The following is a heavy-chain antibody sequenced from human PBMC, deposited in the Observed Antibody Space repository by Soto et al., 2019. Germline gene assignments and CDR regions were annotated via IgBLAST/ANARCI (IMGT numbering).Heavy chain of an antibody. Sequence: GGSLRLSCAASGFTFSSYAMHWVRQAPGKGLEWVAVISYDGSNKYYADSVKGRFTISRDNSKNTLYLQMNSLRAEDTAVYYCARVTAVAGYYYYYGMDVWGQGTTVTVSS. CDR1: GFTFSSYA. D-gene: IGHD6-19*01. V-gene: IGHV3-30-3*01. CDR2: ISYDGSNK. CDR3: ARVTAVAGYYYYYGMDV. J-gene: IGHJ6*02.